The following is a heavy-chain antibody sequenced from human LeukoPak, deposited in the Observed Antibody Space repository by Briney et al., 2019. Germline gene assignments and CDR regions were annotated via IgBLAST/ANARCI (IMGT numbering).Heavy chain of an antibody. CDR1: GFTFNTYW. V-gene: IGHV3-74*03. J-gene: IGHJ4*02. CDR3: ARVHGYVSGAFDY. CDR2: INRDGSST. D-gene: IGHD5-12*01. Sequence: PGGSLRLSCAASGFTFNTYWMHWVRQAPGKGLVWVSHINRDGSSTTYADSVKGRFTISCDNAQNTLNLQMNWLRAEDTAVYCIARVHGYVSGAFDYWGQGSLVTVSS.